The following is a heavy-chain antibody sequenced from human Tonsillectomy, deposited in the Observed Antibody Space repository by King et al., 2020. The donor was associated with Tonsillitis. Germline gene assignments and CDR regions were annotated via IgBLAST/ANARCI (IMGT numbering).Heavy chain of an antibody. V-gene: IGHV7-4-1*01. D-gene: IGHD5-24*01. CDR1: GYTFNSSA. Sequence: VQLVESGSELKKPGASVKVSCKASGYTFNSSAINWVRQAPGQGLEWMGWINTSTGNPTYAQGFTGRFVFSLDTSVSTTYLQIFSLEAEDTAVYYCARTDRDVHTFRWLDPWGQGTLVTVSS. CDR2: INTSTGNP. CDR3: ARTDRDVHTFRWLDP. J-gene: IGHJ5*01.